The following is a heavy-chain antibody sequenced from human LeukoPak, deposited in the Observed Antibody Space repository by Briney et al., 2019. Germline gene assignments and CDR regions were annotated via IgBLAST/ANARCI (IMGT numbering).Heavy chain of an antibody. V-gene: IGHV6-1*01. CDR2: TYFRSKWYN. Sequence: SQTLSLTCAISGDSVSSNSAAWNWIRQSPSRGLEWLGRTYFRSKWYNDYAVSVKSRIIINADTSKNHFSLQLNSVTPEDTAVYFCARNGIGTTYDAFGIWGQGTMVTVSS. CDR1: GDSVSSNSAA. D-gene: IGHD1-1*01. CDR3: ARNGIGTTYDAFGI. J-gene: IGHJ3*02.